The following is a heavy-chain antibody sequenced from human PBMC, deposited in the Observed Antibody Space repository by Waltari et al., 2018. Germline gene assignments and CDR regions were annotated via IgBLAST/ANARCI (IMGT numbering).Heavy chain of an antibody. V-gene: IGHV1-2*06. CDR2: INPNSGGT. CDR3: ARGLQLVSSAFDI. J-gene: IGHJ3*02. Sequence: QVQLVQSGAEVQKPGASVKVSCTASGYTFPGYYMHWVRRAPGQGLEWMGRINPNSGGTNYAQKFQGRVTMTRDTSISTAYMELSRLRSDDTAVYYCARGLQLVSSAFDIWGQGTMVTVSS. CDR1: GYTFPGYY. D-gene: IGHD6-13*01.